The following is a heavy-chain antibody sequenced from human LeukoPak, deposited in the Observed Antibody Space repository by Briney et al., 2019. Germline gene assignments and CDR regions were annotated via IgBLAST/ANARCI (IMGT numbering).Heavy chain of an antibody. Sequence: PSETLSLTCIVSGDSISSGDYYWAWIRQPPGKGLEWIGSIYYSGSTLYNPSLKSRVTISVDASKNQFSLKLNSVTAADTAVFYCARHNNCASITHCHFDSWGQGILVTVSS. CDR3: ARHNNCASITHCHFDS. V-gene: IGHV4-39*01. CDR2: IYYSGST. CDR1: GDSISSGDYY. D-gene: IGHD2-21*01. J-gene: IGHJ4*02.